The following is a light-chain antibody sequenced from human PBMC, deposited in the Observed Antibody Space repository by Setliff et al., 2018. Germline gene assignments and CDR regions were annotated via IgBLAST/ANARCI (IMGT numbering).Light chain of an antibody. CDR3: QSYDTSLRDAV. CDR1: SSNIGAGYD. Sequence: QSVLTQPPSVSGAPGQRVTISCTGSSSNIGAGYDVHWYQQLPGTAPKLLIYGNNNRPSGVPDQFSGSKSGTSASLAISGLQAEDEADYYCQSYDTSLRDAVFGGGSKSPS. J-gene: IGLJ2*01. V-gene: IGLV1-40*01. CDR2: GNN.